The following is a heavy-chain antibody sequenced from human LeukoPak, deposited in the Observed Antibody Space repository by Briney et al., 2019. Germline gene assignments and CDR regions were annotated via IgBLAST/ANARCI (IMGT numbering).Heavy chain of an antibody. V-gene: IGHV3-64D*06. CDR1: GFTFSSYA. CDR2: ISSNGGST. Sequence: GGSLRLSCSASGFTFSSYAMHWVRQAPGKGLEYVSAISSNGGSTYYANSVKGRFTISRDNSKNTLYLQMSSLRAEDTAVYYCVKDRTIFGVVIPPGYFDYWGQGTLVTVSS. J-gene: IGHJ4*02. CDR3: VKDRTIFGVVIPPGYFDY. D-gene: IGHD3-3*01.